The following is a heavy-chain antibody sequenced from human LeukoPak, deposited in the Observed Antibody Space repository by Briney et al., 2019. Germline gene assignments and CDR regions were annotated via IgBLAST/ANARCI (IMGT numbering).Heavy chain of an antibody. CDR3: ARLEAAVFDY. V-gene: IGHV3-21*01. J-gene: IGHJ4*02. CDR1: GFTFSSYN. CDR2: ITGSSAYI. Sequence: PGGSLRPSCAASGFTFSSYNLNWVRQAPGKGLEWVSSITGSSAYIYYADSVKGRFTISRDNAKNSLYLQMNSLRAEDTAVYYCARLEAAVFDYWGQGTLVTVSS. D-gene: IGHD6-13*01.